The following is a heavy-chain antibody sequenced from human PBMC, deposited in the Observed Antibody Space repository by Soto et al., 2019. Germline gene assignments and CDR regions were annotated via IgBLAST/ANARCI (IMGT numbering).Heavy chain of an antibody. CDR2: IYPGDSDT. CDR1: GYSFTSYW. CDR3: ARLGPNYDFWGGYNGGVYFRH. D-gene: IGHD3-3*01. V-gene: IGHV5-51*01. J-gene: IGHJ1*01. Sequence: GESLKISCKGSGYSFTSYWIGWVRQMPGKGLEWMGIIYPGDSDTRYSPSFQGQVTISADKSISTAYLQWSSLKASDTAMYYCARLGPNYDFWGGYNGGVYFRHWGQGTLVTVSS.